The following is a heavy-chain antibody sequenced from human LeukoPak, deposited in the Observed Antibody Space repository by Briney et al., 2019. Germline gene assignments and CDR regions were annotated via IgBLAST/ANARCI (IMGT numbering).Heavy chain of an antibody. CDR2: MNPNSGNT. V-gene: IGHV1-8*03. Sequence: ASVKVSCEASGYTFTSYDINWVRQATGQGLEWMGWMNPNSGNTGYAQKFQGRVTITRNTSISTGYMELSSLRSEDTAVYYCARGRVPAAIQDYWGQGTLVTVSS. D-gene: IGHD2-2*01. J-gene: IGHJ4*02. CDR3: ARGRVPAAIQDY. CDR1: GYTFTSYD.